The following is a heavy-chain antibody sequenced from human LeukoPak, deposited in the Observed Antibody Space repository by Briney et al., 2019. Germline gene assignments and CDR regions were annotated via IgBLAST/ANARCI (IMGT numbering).Heavy chain of an antibody. CDR3: ARGGSGSGYLYYFDY. Sequence: ASVKVSCKASGYSFNDYSMHWVRQAPGQGLEWMGPINSNSGGTSYVQNFQGRVTMTRDTSINTAYMELSGLTSDDTAVYYCARGGSGSGYLYYFDYWGQGTLVSVSS. J-gene: IGHJ4*02. V-gene: IGHV1-2*06. D-gene: IGHD3-10*01. CDR1: GYSFNDYS. CDR2: INSNSGGT.